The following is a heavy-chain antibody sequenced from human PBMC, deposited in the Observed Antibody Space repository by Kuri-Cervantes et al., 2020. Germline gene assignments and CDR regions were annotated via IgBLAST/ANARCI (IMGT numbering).Heavy chain of an antibody. V-gene: IGHV4-59*01. J-gene: IGHJ4*02. CDR1: GGSINNYY. D-gene: IGHD1-1*01. CDR2: IYYSGST. CDR3: ARGGRGEATGFDY. Sequence: SETLSLTCTVSGGSINNYYWSWIRQSPGKELEWIGYIYYSGSTTYSPSLESRVSISVDTSKSQVSLNLASVTAADTAIYYCARGGRGEATGFDYWGQGILVTVS.